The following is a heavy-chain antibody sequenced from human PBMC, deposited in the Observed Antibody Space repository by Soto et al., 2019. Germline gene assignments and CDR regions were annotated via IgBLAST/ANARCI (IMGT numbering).Heavy chain of an antibody. CDR3: ARKAESYGFDI. J-gene: IGHJ3*02. CDR1: GGTFSNFA. Sequence: QVQLVQSGAEVKKPGSSVEVSCKASGGTFSNFAINWVRQAPGQGLEWMGGIIPIFDAANYAQNFRGRVTITADESTSTAYMELIGLRSEDTAMYYCARKAESYGFDIWGQGTLVTVSS. V-gene: IGHV1-69*01. CDR2: IIPIFDAA.